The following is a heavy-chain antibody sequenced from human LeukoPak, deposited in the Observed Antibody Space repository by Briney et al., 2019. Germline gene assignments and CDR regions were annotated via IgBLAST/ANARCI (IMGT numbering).Heavy chain of an antibody. D-gene: IGHD3-16*01. CDR2: INPKSGDA. CDR3: ARGEYSNGYPYRLDS. J-gene: IGHJ4*02. V-gene: IGHV1-2*02. Sequence: ASVKVSCKASGSTFSDYHINWVRQASGQGPEWMGWINPKSGDASYNQAFQGRVTMTRDTSISTAYMELNGLRSDDTAMYYCARGEYSNGYPYRLDSWGQGTLVTVSS. CDR1: GSTFSDYH.